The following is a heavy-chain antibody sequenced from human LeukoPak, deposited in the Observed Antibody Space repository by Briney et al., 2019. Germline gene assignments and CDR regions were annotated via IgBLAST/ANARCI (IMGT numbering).Heavy chain of an antibody. D-gene: IGHD2-15*01. Sequence: AGGSLRLFCAASRFTFSSYWMIWLRQAPGKGLEWVANIKQDGSEKYYVDFVKGRFTISRDNAKNSLYLQMNRLRAEDTAVYYCARDAPPYCSGGSCYSRYWGQGALVTVSS. V-gene: IGHV3-7*01. J-gene: IGHJ4*02. CDR3: ARDAPPYCSGGSCYSRY. CDR2: IKQDGSEK. CDR1: RFTFSSYW.